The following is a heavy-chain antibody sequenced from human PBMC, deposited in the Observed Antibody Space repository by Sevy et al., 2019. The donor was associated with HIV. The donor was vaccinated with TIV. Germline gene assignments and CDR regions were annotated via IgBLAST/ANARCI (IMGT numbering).Heavy chain of an antibody. Sequence: PGGSLRLSCTASGFPFGSYEMNWVRQAPGKGLEWVSYISNSGSAKYYSDSVRGRFTISRDNAKNSLYLQMNSLRAEDTAVYYCARDLPPSATTVAHFDYWGRGTLVTVSS. CDR2: ISNSGSAK. J-gene: IGHJ4*02. D-gene: IGHD4-17*01. CDR1: GFPFGSYE. CDR3: ARDLPPSATTVAHFDY. V-gene: IGHV3-48*03.